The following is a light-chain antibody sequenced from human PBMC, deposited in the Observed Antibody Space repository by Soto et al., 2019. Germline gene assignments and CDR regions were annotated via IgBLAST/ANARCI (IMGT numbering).Light chain of an antibody. Sequence: QSVLTQPPSVSGAPGQRVTISGTGSSSNIGAGYDVHWYQQLPGTAPKLLIYGNSNRPSGVPDRFSGSKSGTSASLAITGLQAEDEADYYCQSYDSSLSGSVVFGGGTKVTVL. CDR1: SSNIGAGYD. CDR3: QSYDSSLSGSVV. J-gene: IGLJ2*01. CDR2: GNS. V-gene: IGLV1-40*01.